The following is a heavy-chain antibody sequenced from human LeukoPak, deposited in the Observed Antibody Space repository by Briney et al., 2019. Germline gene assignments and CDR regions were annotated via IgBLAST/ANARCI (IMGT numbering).Heavy chain of an antibody. D-gene: IGHD4-17*01. V-gene: IGHV1-69*13. CDR1: GGTFTSYA. CDR2: IIPIFGTA. CDR3: ARDDYGDTEGAY. J-gene: IGHJ4*02. Sequence: ASVKVSCKASGGTFTSYAISWVGQAPGQGREWMGGIIPIFGTANYAQKFQGRVTITADDSTSTAYMELSSLRSEDTAVYYCARDDYGDTEGAYWGQGTLVTVSS.